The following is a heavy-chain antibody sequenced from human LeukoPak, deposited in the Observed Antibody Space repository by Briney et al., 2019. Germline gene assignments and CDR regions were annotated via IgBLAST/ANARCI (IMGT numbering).Heavy chain of an antibody. CDR2: IYPGDSDT. CDR3: ARIVSAAFDI. D-gene: IGHD5/OR15-5a*01. CDR1: GYRFTSQW. J-gene: IGHJ3*02. Sequence: GESLKISCKVSGYRFTSQWIGWVRQVPGKGLEWMGIIYPGDSDTRYSPSFQGQVTISVDTSMSTAYLQWSSLKASDTAMYYCARIVSAAFDIWGQGTLVTVSS. V-gene: IGHV5-51*01.